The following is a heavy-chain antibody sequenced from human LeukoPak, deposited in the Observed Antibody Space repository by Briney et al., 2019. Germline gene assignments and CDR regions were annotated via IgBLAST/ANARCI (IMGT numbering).Heavy chain of an antibody. Sequence: TGGSLRLSCAASGFTFSSYAMSWVRQAPGKGLEWVSLISGSGGSTYYADSVKGRFTISRDNSRNTLFLQMNSLRAEDTAVYYCAKEYSGSFSPFPSYFDYWGQGTLVTVSS. J-gene: IGHJ4*02. CDR3: AKEYSGSFSPFPSYFDY. D-gene: IGHD1-26*01. CDR2: ISGSGGST. V-gene: IGHV3-23*01. CDR1: GFTFSSYA.